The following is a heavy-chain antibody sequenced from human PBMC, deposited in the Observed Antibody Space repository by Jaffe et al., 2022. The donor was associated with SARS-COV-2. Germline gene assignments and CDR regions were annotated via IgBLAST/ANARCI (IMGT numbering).Heavy chain of an antibody. CDR1: GFTFSSYS. J-gene: IGHJ6*02. D-gene: IGHD3-9*01. CDR3: ARDSTYYDILTGYRYYYYYGMDV. CDR2: ISSSSSYI. Sequence: EVQLVESGGGLVKPGGSLRLSCAASGFTFSSYSMNWVRQAPGKGLEWVSSISSSSSYIYYADSVKGRFTISRDNAKNSLYLQMNSLRAEDTAVYYCARDSTYYDILTGYRYYYYYGMDVWGQGTTVTVSS. V-gene: IGHV3-21*01.